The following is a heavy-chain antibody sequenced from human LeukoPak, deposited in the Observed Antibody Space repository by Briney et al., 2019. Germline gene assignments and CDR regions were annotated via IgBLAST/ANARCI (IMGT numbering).Heavy chain of an antibody. J-gene: IGHJ4*02. V-gene: IGHV5-51*01. Sequence: GESLKISCKGSGYSFTSYWIGWVRQMPGKGLEWMGIIYPGDSDTRYSPSFQCQVTISADKSISTAYLQWSSLKASDTAMYYCRSLPLYYDSSGPPGYFTYWARGPLVTVSS. CDR3: RSLPLYYDSSGPPGYFTY. CDR2: IYPGDSDT. D-gene: IGHD3-22*01. CDR1: GYSFTSYW.